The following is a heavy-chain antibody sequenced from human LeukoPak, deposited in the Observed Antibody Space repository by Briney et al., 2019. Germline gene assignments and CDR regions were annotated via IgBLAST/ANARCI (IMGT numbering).Heavy chain of an antibody. CDR1: GFTFSSYW. CDR2: IKQDGSEK. D-gene: IGHD5-12*01. J-gene: IGHJ4*02. V-gene: IGHV3-7*01. Sequence: GGSVRLSCAASGFTFSSYWMSWVRQAPGKGLEWVANIKQDGSEKYYVDSVKGRFTISRDNAKNSLYLQMNSLRAEDTAVYYCARERGYEPSYYFDYWGQGTLVTVSS. CDR3: ARERGYEPSYYFDY.